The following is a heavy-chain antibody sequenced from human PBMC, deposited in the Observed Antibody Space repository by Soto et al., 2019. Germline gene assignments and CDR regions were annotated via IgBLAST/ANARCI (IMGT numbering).Heavy chain of an antibody. D-gene: IGHD5-12*01. Sequence: PGGSLRLSCAASGFTFDDYTMHWVRQAPGKGLEWVSLISWDGGSTYYADSVKGRFTISRDNSKNSLYLQMNSLRTEDTALYYCAKDAIGYSGYDYSGIKVRYFDYWGQGTLVTVSS. J-gene: IGHJ4*02. V-gene: IGHV3-43*01. CDR2: ISWDGGST. CDR3: AKDAIGYSGYDYSGIKVRYFDY. CDR1: GFTFDDYT.